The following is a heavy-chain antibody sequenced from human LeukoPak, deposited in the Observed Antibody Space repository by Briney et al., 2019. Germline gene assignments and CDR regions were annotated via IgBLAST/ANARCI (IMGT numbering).Heavy chain of an antibody. CDR1: GFTFSSYA. Sequence: GGSLRLSCAASGFTFSSYAMTWVRQAPGRGLEWVSTISGNSGSTDYADSVNGRFTVSRDNSRNTLYLQMHSLRADDTAVYYCAKGLSLTRMGIDYWGQGTLVTVSS. V-gene: IGHV3-23*01. CDR3: AKGLSLTRMGIDY. D-gene: IGHD4-11*01. CDR2: ISGNSGST. J-gene: IGHJ4*02.